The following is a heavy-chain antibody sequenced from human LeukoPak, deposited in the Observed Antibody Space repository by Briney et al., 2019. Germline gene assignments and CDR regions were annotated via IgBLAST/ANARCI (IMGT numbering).Heavy chain of an antibody. CDR2: IYSGGST. Sequence: PGGSLRLSCAASGFTVSSNYMSWVRQAPGKGLEWVSVIYSGGSTYYADSVKGRFTISRDNAKNTLYLQMNSLRAEDTAVYYCARVSSGSYFGYYYYYRDAWGKGTTVTVSS. D-gene: IGHD1-26*01. CDR1: GFTVSSNY. J-gene: IGHJ6*03. V-gene: IGHV3-53*01. CDR3: ARVSSGSYFGYYYYYRDA.